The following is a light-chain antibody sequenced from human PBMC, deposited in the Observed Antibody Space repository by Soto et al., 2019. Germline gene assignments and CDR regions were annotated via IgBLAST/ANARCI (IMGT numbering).Light chain of an antibody. CDR3: QQYNTYSRT. Sequence: DIQMTQSPSTLSASVGDRVTITCRASQNINTWLAWYQQKPGEAPKLLIYEGSTSERGVPSRFSGSGSGTEFTLTISSLQPDDFATFYCQQYNTYSRTFGQGTKVEVK. CDR1: QNINTW. V-gene: IGKV1-5*03. J-gene: IGKJ1*01. CDR2: EGS.